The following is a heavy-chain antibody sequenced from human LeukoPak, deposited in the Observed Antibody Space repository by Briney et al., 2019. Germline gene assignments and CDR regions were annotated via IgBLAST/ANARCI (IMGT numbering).Heavy chain of an antibody. V-gene: IGHV3-30*18. CDR2: ISYDGSNK. CDR3: AKDLAGYCSGGSCYTPFDH. D-gene: IGHD2-15*01. CDR1: GFTFSSYG. Sequence: GRSLRLSCAASGFTFSSYGMHWVRQAPGKGLEWVAVISYDGSNKYYADSVKGRFTISRDNSKNTLYLQMNSLRAEDTAVYYCAKDLAGYCSGGSCYTPFDHWGQGTLVTVSS. J-gene: IGHJ4*02.